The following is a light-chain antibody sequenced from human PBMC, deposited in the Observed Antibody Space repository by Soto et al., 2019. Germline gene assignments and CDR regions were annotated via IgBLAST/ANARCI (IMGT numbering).Light chain of an antibody. CDR1: QRISNY. J-gene: IGKJ5*01. CDR2: DAS. CDR3: QQYSTYPIT. Sequence: DIQMTQSPSSLSAYVGDRVTITCRASQRISNYLAWSQQKPGKAPKSLIYDASSLRSGVPSKFSGSGFGTEFTLTISSLQPEDFATYYCQQYSTYPITFGQGTRLEIK. V-gene: IGKV1-16*02.